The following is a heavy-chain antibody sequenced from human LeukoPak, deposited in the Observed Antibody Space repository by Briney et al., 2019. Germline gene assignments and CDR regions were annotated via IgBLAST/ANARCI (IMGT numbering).Heavy chain of an antibody. CDR3: ARDRYCSSTSCSNWFDP. CDR1: GYTFTSYG. CDR2: SSAYNGNT. Sequence: GASVKVSCKASGYTFTSYGISWVRQAPGQGLEWMGWSSAYNGNTNYAQKLQGRVTMTTDTSTSTAYMELRSLRSDDTAVYYCARDRYCSSTSCSNWFDPWGQGTLVTVSS. J-gene: IGHJ5*02. D-gene: IGHD2-2*01. V-gene: IGHV1-18*01.